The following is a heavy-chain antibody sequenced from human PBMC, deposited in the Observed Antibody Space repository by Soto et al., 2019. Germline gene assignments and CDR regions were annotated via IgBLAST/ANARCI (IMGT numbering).Heavy chain of an antibody. V-gene: IGHV3-15*01. CDR1: GFTFSDAW. CDR3: TTDLGRIAGGGGSTGYFNP. CDR2: IKSKSDGGTT. Sequence: GGSLRLSCAASGFTFSDAWMSWVRQAPGKGLDWVGRIKSKSDGGTTEYAAPVRGRFTISRDDSKNTLYLQMNSLKTEDTAVYYCTTDLGRIAGGGGSTGYFNPWGQGTPVTVSS. D-gene: IGHD2-15*01. J-gene: IGHJ5*02.